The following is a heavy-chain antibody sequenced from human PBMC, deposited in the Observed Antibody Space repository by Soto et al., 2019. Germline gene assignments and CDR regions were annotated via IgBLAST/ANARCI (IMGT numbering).Heavy chain of an antibody. Sequence: PGGSLRLSCAASGFTFSSYGMHWVRQAPGKGLEWVAAISYDGSNKYYADSVKGRFTISRDNSKNTLYLQMNSLRAEDTAVYYCAKAFTGYCSGGSCYILDYWGQGTLVTVSS. J-gene: IGHJ4*02. CDR2: ISYDGSNK. V-gene: IGHV3-30*18. D-gene: IGHD2-15*01. CDR3: AKAFTGYCSGGSCYILDY. CDR1: GFTFSSYG.